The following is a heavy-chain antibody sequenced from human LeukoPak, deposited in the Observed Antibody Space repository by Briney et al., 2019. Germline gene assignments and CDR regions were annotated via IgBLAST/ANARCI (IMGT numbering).Heavy chain of an antibody. CDR1: GFTFSSYD. CDR3: ARGWPGIAVAGPSWV. Sequence: GGSLRLSCAASGFTFSSYDMHWVRQATGKGLEWVSAIGTAGDTYYPGSVKGRFTISRENAKNSLYPQMNSLRAGDTAVYYCARGWPGIAVAGPSWVWGQGTTVTVSS. CDR2: IGTAGDT. J-gene: IGHJ6*02. V-gene: IGHV3-13*01. D-gene: IGHD6-19*01.